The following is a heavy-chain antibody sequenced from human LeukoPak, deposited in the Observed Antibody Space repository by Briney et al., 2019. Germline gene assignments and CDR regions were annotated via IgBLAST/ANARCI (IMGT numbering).Heavy chain of an antibody. V-gene: IGHV1-46*01. J-gene: IGHJ4*02. CDR3: ATGGHVRVYDSSAYYGHY. D-gene: IGHD3-22*01. CDR1: GYTITNNY. CDR2: INPNRGST. Sequence: ASVKVSCKASGYTITNNYMHWVRQASGQGLEWMGIINPNRGSTSYAQKFQGRVTMTRDMSTSTVYMELSSLRSEDTAVYYCATGGHVRVYDSSAYYGHYWGQGTLVTVSS.